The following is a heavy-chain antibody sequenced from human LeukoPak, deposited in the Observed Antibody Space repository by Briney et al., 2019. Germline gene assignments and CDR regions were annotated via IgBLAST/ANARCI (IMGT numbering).Heavy chain of an antibody. CDR1: GGSFNDYY. D-gene: IGHD2-2*01. CDR2: INHSGST. Sequence: SETLSLTCAVYGGSFNDYYWSWIRQPPGKGLEWIGEINHSGSTNYNPSLKSRVIISVDTSKNQFSLKLTSVTAADTAVYYCARGYCSSTSCERDLDYWGQGTLVTVSS. CDR3: ARGYCSSTSCERDLDY. V-gene: IGHV4-34*01. J-gene: IGHJ4*02.